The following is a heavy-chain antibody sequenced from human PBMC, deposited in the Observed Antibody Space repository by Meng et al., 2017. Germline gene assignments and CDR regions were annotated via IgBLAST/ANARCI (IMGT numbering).Heavy chain of an antibody. D-gene: IGHD3/OR15-3a*01. J-gene: IGHJ4*02. CDR3: ARGPNRWTGFDY. Sequence: GAEEQKPWASGKFSCNAAGYTFTIYDINGVRQSTGQGLEWMGWMNPNSGNTGYAQKFQGRVTMTRNTSISTAYMELSSLRSEDTAVYYCARGPNRWTGFDYWGQGTLVTVSS. V-gene: IGHV1-8*01. CDR1: GYTFTIYD. CDR2: MNPNSGNT.